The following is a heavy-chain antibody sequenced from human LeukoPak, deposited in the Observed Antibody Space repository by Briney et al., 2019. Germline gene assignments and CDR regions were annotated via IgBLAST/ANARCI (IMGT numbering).Heavy chain of an antibody. Sequence: PSETLSLTCTVSGGSISSSSYYWGWIRQPPGKGLEWIGSIYYSGSTYYNPSLKSRVTISVDTSKNQFSLKLSSVTAADTAVYYCARQVVGATSFDYWGQGTLVTVSS. D-gene: IGHD1-26*01. CDR1: GGSISSSSYY. V-gene: IGHV4-39*01. CDR3: ARQVVGATSFDY. J-gene: IGHJ4*02. CDR2: IYYSGST.